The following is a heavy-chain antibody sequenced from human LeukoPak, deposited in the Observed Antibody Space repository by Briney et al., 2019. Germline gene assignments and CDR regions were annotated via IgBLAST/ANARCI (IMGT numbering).Heavy chain of an antibody. CDR1: GLSFNMDV. CDR2: VSPGGVSP. Sequence: HPGGSLRLSCVVSGLSFNMDVMSWFRQAPGKGLEWVSSVSPGGVSPNHADSVKGRFTVSRDDSLNTLYLQMNSLRAEDTAVYYCAKGSQITMVRGEGDYWGQGTLVTVSS. J-gene: IGHJ4*02. D-gene: IGHD3-10*01. V-gene: IGHV3-23*01. CDR3: AKGSQITMVRGEGDY.